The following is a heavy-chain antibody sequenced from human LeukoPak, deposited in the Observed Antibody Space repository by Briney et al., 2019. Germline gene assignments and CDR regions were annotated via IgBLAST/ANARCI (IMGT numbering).Heavy chain of an antibody. Sequence: SETLSLTCTVSGYSISSGYYWGWIRQPPGKGLEWIGSIYHSGSTYYNPSLKSRVTISVDTSKNQFSLKLSSVTAADTAVYYCARDPISLLNYYDSSGYYSNDAFDIWGQGTMVTVSS. V-gene: IGHV4-38-2*02. D-gene: IGHD3-22*01. CDR2: IYHSGST. CDR1: GYSISSGYY. J-gene: IGHJ3*02. CDR3: ARDPISLLNYYDSSGYYSNDAFDI.